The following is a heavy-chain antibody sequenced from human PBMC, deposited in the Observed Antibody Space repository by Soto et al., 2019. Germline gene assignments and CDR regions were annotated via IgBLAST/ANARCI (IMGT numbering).Heavy chain of an antibody. Sequence: DVQLVETGGGVVPPGGSLRLSCAASGLTFNRYWMHWVRHAPGKGLVWVSHINTDGSNTNYADSVQGRFTISRDNAKSTLFLQMNRLRDEDTAVYYCAREFCSGGNCYTYYFDPWGQGIPVTVSS. CDR2: INTDGSNT. CDR3: AREFCSGGNCYTYYFDP. J-gene: IGHJ5*02. V-gene: IGHV3-74*01. D-gene: IGHD2-15*01. CDR1: GLTFNRYW.